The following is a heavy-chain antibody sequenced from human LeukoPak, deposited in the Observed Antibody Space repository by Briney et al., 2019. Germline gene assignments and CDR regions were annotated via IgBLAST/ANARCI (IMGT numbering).Heavy chain of an antibody. D-gene: IGHD6-6*01. V-gene: IGHV4-30-4*08. Sequence: SQTLSLTCTVSGGSISSGDYYWSWIRQPPGKGLDWIGYIYYSGSTYYNPSLKSRVSISVDTSKNHFSLKLSSVTAADTAVYYCARSIAARPSILDYWGQGTRVTVSS. J-gene: IGHJ4*02. CDR1: GGSISSGDYY. CDR2: IYYSGST. CDR3: ARSIAARPSILDY.